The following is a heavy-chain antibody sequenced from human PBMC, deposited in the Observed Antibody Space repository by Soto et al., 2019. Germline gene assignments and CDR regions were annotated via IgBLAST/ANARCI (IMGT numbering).Heavy chain of an antibody. V-gene: IGHV1-24*01. Sequence: ASVNVSCKVSGYTLTELSMHWVRQAPGKGLEWMGGFDPEDGETIYAQKFQGRVTMTEDTSTDTAYMELSSLRSEDTAVYYCATGGSYYKDRYYFDYWGQGTLVTVSS. CDR3: ATGGSYYKDRYYFDY. J-gene: IGHJ4*02. CDR1: GYTLTELS. D-gene: IGHD1-26*01. CDR2: FDPEDGET.